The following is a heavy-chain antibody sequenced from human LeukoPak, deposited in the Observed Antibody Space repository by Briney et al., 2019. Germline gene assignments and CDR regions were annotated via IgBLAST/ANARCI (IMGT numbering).Heavy chain of an antibody. Sequence: SETLSLTCTVSGYSISSGYYWGWIRQPPGKGLEWIGSIYHSGSTYYNPSLKSQVTISVDTSKNQFSLKLSSVTAADTALYYCSRASSTSYYDYWGQGSLVTVSS. V-gene: IGHV4-38-2*02. CDR2: IYHSGST. D-gene: IGHD6-19*01. J-gene: IGHJ4*02. CDR3: SRASSTSYYDY. CDR1: GYSISSGYY.